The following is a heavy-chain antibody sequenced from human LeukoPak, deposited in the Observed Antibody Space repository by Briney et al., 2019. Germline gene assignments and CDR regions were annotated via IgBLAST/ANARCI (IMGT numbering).Heavy chain of an antibody. CDR2: ITYSGAT. Sequence: SETLSLTCTVSGDSISSSTYSTTYYWGWIRQPPGKGLEWIGSITYSGATHYNASLKSRVTISVDTSKNQFSLRLSSVAAADTAVYFCARHGGRYNWSPSDWGQGTLVTVSS. CDR1: GDSISSSTYSTTYY. V-gene: IGHV4-39*01. D-gene: IGHD1-20*01. J-gene: IGHJ4*02. CDR3: ARHGGRYNWSPSD.